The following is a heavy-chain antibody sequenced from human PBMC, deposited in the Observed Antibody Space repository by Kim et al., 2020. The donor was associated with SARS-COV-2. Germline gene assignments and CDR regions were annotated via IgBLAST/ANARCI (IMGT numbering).Heavy chain of an antibody. CDR2: IIPIFGTA. D-gene: IGHD3-10*01. J-gene: IGHJ5*02. V-gene: IGHV1-69*13. CDR1: GGTFSSYA. Sequence: SVKVSCKASGGTFSSYAISWVRQAPGQGLEWMGGIIPIFGTANYAQKFQGRVTITADESTSTAYMELSSLRSEDTAVYYCARGGLLWFGELFVSNWFDPWGQGTLVTVSS. CDR3: ARGGLLWFGELFVSNWFDP.